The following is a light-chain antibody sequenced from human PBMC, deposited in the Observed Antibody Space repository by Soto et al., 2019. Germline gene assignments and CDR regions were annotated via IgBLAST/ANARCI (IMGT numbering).Light chain of an antibody. CDR2: DSN. Sequence: QSVLTQPPSVSAAPGQKVTISCSGSSSNIGNNYVSWYQQLPGTAPKLLIYDSNKRPSGIPDRFSGSKSGTSATLGITGLQTGDEADHYCGTWDSSLSAVVFGGGTKLTVL. J-gene: IGLJ2*01. V-gene: IGLV1-51*01. CDR3: GTWDSSLSAVV. CDR1: SSNIGNNY.